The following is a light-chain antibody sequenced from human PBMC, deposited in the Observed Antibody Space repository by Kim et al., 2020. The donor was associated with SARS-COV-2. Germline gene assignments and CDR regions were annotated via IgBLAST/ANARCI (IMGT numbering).Light chain of an antibody. CDR2: GAT. J-gene: IGKJ4*01. CDR3: QRHGSPPLT. Sequence: SPGERATLSCRASQSVSSNYLAWYRQRPGQPPTLLIYGATSRATGIPDRFSGSGSGTRFTLTIRRLEPEDFAVYYCQRHGSPPLTFGGGTKVDIK. CDR1: QSVSSNY. V-gene: IGKV3-20*01.